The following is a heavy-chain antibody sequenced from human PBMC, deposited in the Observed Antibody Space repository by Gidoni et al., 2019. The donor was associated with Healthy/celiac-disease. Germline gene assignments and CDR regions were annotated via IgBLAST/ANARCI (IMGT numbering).Heavy chain of an antibody. Sequence: QVQLVHSGAEVKKPWASVKVSCKPSGYTFSSYGISWVRQASGQGLEWMGLISAYNGNTNYAQKLQGRVTMTTDTSTSTAYMELRSLRSDDTDVYYCARGDGNYDSSAAFDIWGQGTMVTVSS. V-gene: IGHV1-18*04. CDR3: ARGDGNYDSSAAFDI. D-gene: IGHD3-22*01. J-gene: IGHJ3*02. CDR2: ISAYNGNT. CDR1: GYTFSSYG.